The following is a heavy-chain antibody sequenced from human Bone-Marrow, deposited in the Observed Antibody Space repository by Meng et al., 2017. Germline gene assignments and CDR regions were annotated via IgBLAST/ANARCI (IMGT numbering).Heavy chain of an antibody. CDR1: GGSVSSGGYY. Sequence: GSLRLSCTVSGGSVSSGGYYWSWIRPPPGTGLEWIGYIYYSGSTNYNPSLKSQVTISVDTSKSQFSLKLSSVTAADTAVYYCARASFEFVDAFDIWGQGTTVTVSS. V-gene: IGHV4-61*08. J-gene: IGHJ3*02. D-gene: IGHD3-10*01. CDR3: ARASFEFVDAFDI. CDR2: IYYSGST.